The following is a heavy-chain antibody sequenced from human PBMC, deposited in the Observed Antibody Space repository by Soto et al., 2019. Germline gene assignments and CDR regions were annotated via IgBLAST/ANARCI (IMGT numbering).Heavy chain of an antibody. V-gene: IGHV1-69*12. CDR3: ARALYYYDSSGYYVGNFDY. D-gene: IGHD3-22*01. CDR2: IIPIFGTA. J-gene: IGHJ4*02. Sequence: QVQLVQSGAEVKKPGSSVKVSCKASGGTFSSYAISWVRQAPGQGLEWMGGIIPIFGTANYAQKFQGRVTITADESTSTAYMGLSSLRSEDSAVYYCARALYYYDSSGYYVGNFDYWGQGTLVTVSS. CDR1: GGTFSSYA.